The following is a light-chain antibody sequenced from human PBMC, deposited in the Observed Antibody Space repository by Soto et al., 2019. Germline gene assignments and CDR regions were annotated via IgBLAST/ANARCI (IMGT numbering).Light chain of an antibody. CDR3: LLYYGGAQPWV. CDR1: SSNIGSYT. J-gene: IGLJ3*02. V-gene: IGLV1-44*01. CDR2: SNS. Sequence: QSVLIQPPSASGTPGQRVTVSCSGGSSNIGSYTVNWYQQLPGAAPKLLIYSNSQRPSGVPDRFSASKSGTSASLAISGLQSEDEADYYCLLYYGGAQPWVFGGGTKLTVL.